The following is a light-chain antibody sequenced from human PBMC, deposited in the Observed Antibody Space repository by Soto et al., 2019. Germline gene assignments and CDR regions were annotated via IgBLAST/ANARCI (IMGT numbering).Light chain of an antibody. Sequence: AIQMTQSPSSLSASVGDRVTITCRASQGIRNDLGWYQQRPGKAPKVLIYTASTVQSGVPSRLSGSGYGTDFTLTISSLQPEDFATYYCLQDYDYPLTFGGGTKVEI. CDR3: LQDYDYPLT. V-gene: IGKV1-6*01. CDR2: TAS. J-gene: IGKJ4*01. CDR1: QGIRND.